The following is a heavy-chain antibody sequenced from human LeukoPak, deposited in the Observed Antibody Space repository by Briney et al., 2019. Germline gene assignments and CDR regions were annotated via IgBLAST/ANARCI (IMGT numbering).Heavy chain of an antibody. CDR1: GYTFTSYG. V-gene: IGHV1-18*01. J-gene: IGHJ4*02. Sequence: ASVKVSCKASGYTFTSYGISWVRQAPGQGLEWMGWISAYNGNTNYAQKLQGRVTMTTDTSTSTAYMELRSLRSDDTAVYYCARGPILLWFGELGYWGQGTLVTVSS. CDR2: ISAYNGNT. CDR3: ARGPILLWFGELGY. D-gene: IGHD3-10*01.